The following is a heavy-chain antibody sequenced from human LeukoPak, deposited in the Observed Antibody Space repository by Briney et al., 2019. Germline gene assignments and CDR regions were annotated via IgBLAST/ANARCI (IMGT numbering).Heavy chain of an antibody. D-gene: IGHD2-2*01. CDR3: ARTLVEVPGHSDLFDF. V-gene: IGHV3-7*01. CDR2: MNPDGSAT. Sequence: PGGSLRLSCGASGFSFSNFWMSWIRQAPGKGLERVANMNPDGSATYCLDSVKGRFTISRDNAKTSVYLQMNSLRPDDTAVYYCARTLVEVPGHSDLFDFWGQGTLVTVSS. CDR1: GFSFSNFW. J-gene: IGHJ4*02.